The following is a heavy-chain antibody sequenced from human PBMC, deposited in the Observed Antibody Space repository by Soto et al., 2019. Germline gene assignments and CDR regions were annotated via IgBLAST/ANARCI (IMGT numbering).Heavy chain of an antibody. J-gene: IGHJ6*02. CDR2: IIPVFGRV. Sequence: QVQLVQSGPEVKKTGTSVKVSCKASGGTFSSRAISWVRQAPGPGLEWMGGIIPVFGRVNYAETVQERVTITADDSTGTVDMELSSLRSESKANYYCAKSRGGTFLGYHCMDIWGHGTTVSVSS. CDR1: GGTFSSRA. V-gene: IGHV1-69*01. D-gene: IGHD3-16*01. CDR3: AKSRGGTFLGYHCMDI.